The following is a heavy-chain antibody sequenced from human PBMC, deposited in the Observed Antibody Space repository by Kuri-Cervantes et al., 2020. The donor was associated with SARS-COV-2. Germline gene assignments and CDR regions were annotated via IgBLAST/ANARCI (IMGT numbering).Heavy chain of an antibody. CDR3: ARDPDY. CDR2: IWYDGSNK. CDR1: GFTFSSYS. Sequence: GESLKISCAASGFTFSSYSVNWVRQAPGKGLEWVAVIWYDGSNKYYADSVKGRFTISRDNSKNTLYLQMNSLRAEDTAVYYCARDPDYWGQGTLVTVSS. V-gene: IGHV3-33*08. J-gene: IGHJ4*02.